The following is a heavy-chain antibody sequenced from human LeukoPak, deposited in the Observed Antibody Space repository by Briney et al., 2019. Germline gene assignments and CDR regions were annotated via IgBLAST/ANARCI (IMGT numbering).Heavy chain of an antibody. CDR3: ARHATRFLEWLLFDY. CDR1: GGSISSSSYY. Sequence: PSETLSLTCTVSGGSISSSSYYWGWIRQPPGKGLEWIGSIYYSGSTYYNPSLKSRVTISVDTSKNQFPLKLSSVTAADTAVYYCARHATRFLEWLLFDYWGQGTLVTVSS. D-gene: IGHD3-3*01. CDR2: IYYSGST. V-gene: IGHV4-39*01. J-gene: IGHJ4*02.